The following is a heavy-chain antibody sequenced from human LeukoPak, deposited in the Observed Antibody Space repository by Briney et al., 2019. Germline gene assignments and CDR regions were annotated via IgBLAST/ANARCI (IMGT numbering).Heavy chain of an antibody. D-gene: IGHD3-22*01. Sequence: GGSLRLSCAASGFTFSSYGMHWVRQAPGKGLEWVSYISSSSSTIYYADSVKGRFTISRDNAKNSLYLQMNSLRAEDTAVYYCASVHYYDSSGLPYYWGQGTLVTVSS. J-gene: IGHJ4*02. CDR1: GFTFSSYG. CDR2: ISSSSSTI. CDR3: ASVHYYDSSGLPYY. V-gene: IGHV3-48*04.